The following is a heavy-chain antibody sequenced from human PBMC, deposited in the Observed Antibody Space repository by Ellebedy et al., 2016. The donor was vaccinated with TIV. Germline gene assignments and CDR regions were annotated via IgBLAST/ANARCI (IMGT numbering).Heavy chain of an antibody. D-gene: IGHD6-6*01. Sequence: ASVKVSCKASGFTFTSSAVQWVRQARGQRLEWIGWIVVGSGNTNYAQKFQERVTITRDMSTSTAYMELSSLRSEDTAVYYCAAEDSSSSQGDDAFDIWGQGTMVTVSS. CDR1: GFTFTSSA. CDR2: IVVGSGNT. CDR3: AAEDSSSSQGDDAFDI. J-gene: IGHJ3*02. V-gene: IGHV1-58*01.